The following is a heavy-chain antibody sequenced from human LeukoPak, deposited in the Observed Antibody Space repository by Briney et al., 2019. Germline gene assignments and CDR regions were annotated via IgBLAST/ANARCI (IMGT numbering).Heavy chain of an antibody. CDR1: GYTFTGYY. V-gene: IGHV1-46*01. Sequence: ASVKVSCKASGYTFTGYYIHWVRQAPGQGLEWMGLINPSGGSTNYAQKFQGRVTMTRDTSTSTVYMELSSLRSEDTAVYYCARGPSITMVRGGQWYYYMDVWGKGTTVTISS. D-gene: IGHD3-10*01. CDR2: INPSGGST. CDR3: ARGPSITMVRGGQWYYYMDV. J-gene: IGHJ6*03.